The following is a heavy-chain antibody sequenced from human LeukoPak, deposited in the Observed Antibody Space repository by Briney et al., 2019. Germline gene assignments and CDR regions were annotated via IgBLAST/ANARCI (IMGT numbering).Heavy chain of an antibody. D-gene: IGHD6-6*01. CDR2: FDPEDGET. CDR1: GYTLTELS. CDR3: ATDLSQLVHLGGGGFDP. Sequence: ASVKVSCKVSGYTLTELSMHWVRQAPGKGLEWMGGFDPEDGETIYAQKFQGRVTMTEDTSTDTAYMELSSLRSEDTAVYYCATDLSQLVHLGGGGFDPWGQGTLVTVSS. J-gene: IGHJ5*02. V-gene: IGHV1-24*01.